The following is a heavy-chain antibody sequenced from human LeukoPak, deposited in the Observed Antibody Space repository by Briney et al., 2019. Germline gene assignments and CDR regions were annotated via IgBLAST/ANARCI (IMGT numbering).Heavy chain of an antibody. CDR3: AKDRIVRGYHGMDV. CDR1: GFTFGSYA. CDR2: ISGSGGSA. D-gene: IGHD3-10*02. V-gene: IGHV3-23*01. Sequence: GGSLRLSCAASGFTFGSYAMSWVRQAPGKGLEWVSSISGSGGSAYYADSVKGRFTISRDNSKNTQYLQMNSLRAEDTAVYYCAKDRIVRGYHGMDVWGQGTTVTVSS. J-gene: IGHJ6*02.